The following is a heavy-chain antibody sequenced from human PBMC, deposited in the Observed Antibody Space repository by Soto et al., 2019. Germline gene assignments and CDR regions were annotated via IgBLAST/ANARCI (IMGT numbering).Heavy chain of an antibody. CDR3: ASSSTVLLPTAMTGWFDP. CDR1: GFTFSSYA. V-gene: IGHV3-23*01. CDR2: ISNSGGRT. D-gene: IGHD2-2*01. Sequence: EVQLLESGGGLVQPGGSLRLSCAASGFTFSSYAMSWVRQAPGKGLEWVSTISNSGGRTYYADSVKGRFAISRDNSKNTLYLQMTSLRPEDTAVYYCASSSTVLLPTAMTGWFDPWGQGTLVTVSS. J-gene: IGHJ5*02.